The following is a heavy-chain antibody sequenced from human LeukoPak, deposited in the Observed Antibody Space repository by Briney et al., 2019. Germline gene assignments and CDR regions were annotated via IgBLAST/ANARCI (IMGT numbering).Heavy chain of an antibody. CDR1: GFTFSSYG. CDR2: ISYDGSNK. J-gene: IGHJ4*02. V-gene: IGHV3-30*18. CDR3: AKDSRIDYVWGSYRSPLDY. Sequence: PGRSLRLSCAASGFTFSSYGMHWVRQAPGKGLEWVAVISYDGSNKYYADSAKGRFTISRDNSKNTLYLQMNSLRAEDTAVYYCAKDSRIDYVWGSYRSPLDYWGQGTLVTVSS. D-gene: IGHD3-16*02.